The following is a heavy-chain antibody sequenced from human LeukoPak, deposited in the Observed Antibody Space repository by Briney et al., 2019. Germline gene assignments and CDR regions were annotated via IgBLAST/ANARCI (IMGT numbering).Heavy chain of an antibody. CDR1: GGSFSCYY. CDR2: INHSGST. J-gene: IGHJ4*02. Sequence: PSETLSLTCAVYGGSFSCYYWSWIRQPPGKGLEWIGEINHSGSTNYNPSLKSRVSISVDTSKNQFSLKLNSVTAADTAVYYCARSSYDDSSGYYYSDYWGQGPLVTVSS. D-gene: IGHD3-22*01. V-gene: IGHV4-34*01. CDR3: ARSSYDDSSGYYYSDY.